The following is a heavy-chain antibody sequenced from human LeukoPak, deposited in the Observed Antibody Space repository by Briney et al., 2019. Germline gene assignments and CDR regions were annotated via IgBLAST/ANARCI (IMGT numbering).Heavy chain of an antibody. CDR3: AKISGYSTSWTPDY. D-gene: IGHD6-13*01. J-gene: IGHJ4*02. CDR2: VSASGYT. CDR1: GGSISSDY. V-gene: IGHV4-4*07. Sequence: SETLSLTCTVSGGSISSDYWSWIRQPAGKGLEWIGRVSASGYTNYNPSLRSRITISVDTSKNQFSLELTSVTAADTAVYYCAKISGYSTSWTPDYWGQGTLVTVSS.